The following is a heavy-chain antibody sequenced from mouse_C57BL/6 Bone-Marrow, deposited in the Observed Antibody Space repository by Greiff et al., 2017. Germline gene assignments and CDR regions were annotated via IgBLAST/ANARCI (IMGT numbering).Heavy chain of an antibody. CDR1: GFTFSDYG. CDR2: ISSGSSTI. D-gene: IGHD1-1*01. CDR3: AGTYGSSYCDY. J-gene: IGHJ2*01. V-gene: IGHV5-17*01. Sequence: EVKLMESGGGLVKPGGSLKLSCAASGFTFSDYGMHWVRQAPEKGLEWVAYISSGSSTIYYADTVKGRFTISRDNAKNTLFLQMTSLRSEDTAMYYCAGTYGSSYCDYWGQGTTLTVSS.